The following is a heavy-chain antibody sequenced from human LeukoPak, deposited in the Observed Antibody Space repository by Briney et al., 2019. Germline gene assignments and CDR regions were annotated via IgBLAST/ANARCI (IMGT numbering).Heavy chain of an antibody. V-gene: IGHV1-18*04. CDR1: GYTFTSYG. J-gene: IGHJ6*04. CDR3: ARDVYSSSWSAYGMDV. CDR2: ISAYNGNT. D-gene: IGHD6-13*01. Sequence: ASVKVSCKASGYTFTSYGISWARQAPGQGLEWMGWISAYNGNTNYAQKLQGRVTMTTDTSTSTAYMELGSLRSDDTAAYYCARDVYSSSWSAYGMDVWGKGTTVTVSS.